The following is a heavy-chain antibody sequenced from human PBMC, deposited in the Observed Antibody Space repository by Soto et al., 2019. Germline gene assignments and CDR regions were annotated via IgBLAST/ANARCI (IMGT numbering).Heavy chain of an antibody. CDR2: INHSGST. Sequence: SETLSLTCAVYGGSFSGYYWSWIRQPPGKGLEWIGEINHSGSTNYNPSLTSRVTISVDTSKNQFSLKLSSVTAADTAVYYCARGPPGYYYYGMDVWGQGTTVTVSS. J-gene: IGHJ6*02. V-gene: IGHV4-34*01. CDR3: ARGPPGYYYYGMDV. CDR1: GGSFSGYY.